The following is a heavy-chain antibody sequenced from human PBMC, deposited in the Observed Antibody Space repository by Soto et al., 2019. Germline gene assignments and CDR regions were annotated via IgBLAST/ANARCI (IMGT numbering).Heavy chain of an antibody. CDR3: ATNMVRGQRRGGYYYYGMDV. Sequence: ASVKVSCKASGYTFTGYYMHWVRQAPGQGLEWMGWINPNSGGTNYAQKFQGWVTMTRDTSISTAYMELSRLRSDDTAVYYCATNMVRGQRRGGYYYYGMDVWGQGTTVTVSS. V-gene: IGHV1-2*04. J-gene: IGHJ6*02. CDR2: INPNSGGT. CDR1: GYTFTGYY. D-gene: IGHD3-10*01.